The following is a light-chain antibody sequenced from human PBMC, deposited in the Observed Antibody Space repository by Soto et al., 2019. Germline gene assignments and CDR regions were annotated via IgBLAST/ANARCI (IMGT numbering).Light chain of an antibody. CDR2: EVS. CDR1: TNDVGGYNY. J-gene: IGLJ1*01. V-gene: IGLV2-14*01. CDR3: NSYTSSTSRPYV. Sequence: QSVLTQPASVSVSPGRSITISCTGTTNDVGGYNYVSWYQQHPGKAPKLLIFEVSSRPSGVSNRFSGSKSGNTASLTISALQAEDEADYFCNSYTSSTSRPYVFGTGTKVTVL.